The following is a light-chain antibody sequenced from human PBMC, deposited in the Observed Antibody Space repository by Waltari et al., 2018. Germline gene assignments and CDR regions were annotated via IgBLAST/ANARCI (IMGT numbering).Light chain of an antibody. CDR3: SSYTSSSTVV. J-gene: IGLJ2*01. Sequence: QSALTQPASVSGSPGQSITISCTGTSSDVGGYNYVSWYQQHPGKAPKLMIYDVSNRPSGVSIRFSASKSGNTASLTISGLQAEDEAYYYCSSYTSSSTVVFGGGTKLTVL. V-gene: IGLV2-14*01. CDR2: DVS. CDR1: SSDVGGYNY.